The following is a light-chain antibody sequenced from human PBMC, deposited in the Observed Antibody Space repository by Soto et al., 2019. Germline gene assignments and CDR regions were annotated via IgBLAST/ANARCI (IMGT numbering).Light chain of an antibody. CDR1: QSVSSSY. Sequence: EIELTQSPGTLSLSPGERATLSCRASQSVSSSYLAWYQQKPGQAPRLLIYDASSRATGIPDRFSGSGSGTDFTLTISRLEPEDFAVYYCQQYGSSGTFGQGTKVDI. CDR3: QQYGSSGT. CDR2: DAS. V-gene: IGKV3-20*01. J-gene: IGKJ1*01.